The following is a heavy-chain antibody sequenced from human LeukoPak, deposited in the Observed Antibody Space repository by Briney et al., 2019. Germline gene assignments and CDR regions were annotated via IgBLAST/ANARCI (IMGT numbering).Heavy chain of an antibody. D-gene: IGHD3-16*01. CDR3: AKVEDWGRPSYFDY. J-gene: IGHJ4*02. V-gene: IGHV3-53*01. CDR2: IYSGGTT. CDR1: GFTVSTTY. Sequence: GGSLRLSCVASGFTVSTTYMGWVRQAPGKGLEWVSVIYSGGTTYYADSVQGRFTISRDNSKNTLSLQMNSLRAEDTAEYYCAKVEDWGRPSYFDYWGQGVLVTVSS.